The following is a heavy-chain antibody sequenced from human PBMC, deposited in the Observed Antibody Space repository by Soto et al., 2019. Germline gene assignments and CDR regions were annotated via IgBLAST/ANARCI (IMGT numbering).Heavy chain of an antibody. CDR2: IIPIFGTA. J-gene: IGHJ4*02. V-gene: IGHV1-69*13. Sequence: SVKVSCKASGGTFSSYAISWVRQAPGQGLEWMGGIIPIFGTANCAQKFQGRVTITADESTSTAYMELSSLRSEDTAVYYCAREEREGAAAGTVSVYWGQGTLVTVSS. D-gene: IGHD6-13*01. CDR1: GGTFSSYA. CDR3: AREEREGAAAGTVSVY.